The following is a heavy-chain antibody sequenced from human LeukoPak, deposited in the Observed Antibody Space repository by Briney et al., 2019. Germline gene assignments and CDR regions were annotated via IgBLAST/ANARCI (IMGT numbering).Heavy chain of an antibody. CDR2: MSGSGGST. CDR3: AKDGYYDSSAYYYVRYFDL. CDR1: GFTFSIYG. Sequence: GGSLRLSCAASGFTFSIYGMSWVRQAPGRGLEWVSAMSGSGGSTYYADSVKGRFTISRDNSKDTLYLQMNSLRAEDTAVYYCAKDGYYDSSAYYYVRYFDLWGRGTLVTVSS. J-gene: IGHJ2*01. D-gene: IGHD3-22*01. V-gene: IGHV3-23*01.